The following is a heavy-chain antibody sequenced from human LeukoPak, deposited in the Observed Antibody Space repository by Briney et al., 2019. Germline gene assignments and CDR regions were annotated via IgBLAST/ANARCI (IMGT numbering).Heavy chain of an antibody. CDR1: GFGVSSNH. CDR3: ARVRDYDTYFDY. D-gene: IGHD3-22*01. Sequence: GGSLRLSCAVSGFGVSSNHVAWVRQAPGKGLEWVSVRQPGNVSYYADSVKGRFTTSADSSKNSLYLQMNNLRSEDTALYYCARVRDYDTYFDYWGQGTLVTVSS. V-gene: IGHV3-53*01. CDR2: RQPGNVS. J-gene: IGHJ4*02.